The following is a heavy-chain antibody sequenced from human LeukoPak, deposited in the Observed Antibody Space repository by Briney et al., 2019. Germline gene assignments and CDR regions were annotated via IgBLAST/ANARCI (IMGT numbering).Heavy chain of an antibody. CDR1: GGSISSHF. CDR3: ARGPRGGLQWFNW. D-gene: IGHD5-24*01. CDR2: IYYSGST. J-gene: IGHJ5*01. V-gene: IGHV4-59*11. Sequence: SETLSLTCTVSGGSISSHFWNWIRQSPGKGLEWIGYIYYSGSTNYNPSLKSRVTISVDTSKNRFSLKLGSVTAADTAVYYCARGPRGGLQWFNWWGQGTLVTVSS.